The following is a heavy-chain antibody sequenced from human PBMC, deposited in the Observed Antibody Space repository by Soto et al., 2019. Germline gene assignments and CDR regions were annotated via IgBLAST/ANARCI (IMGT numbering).Heavy chain of an antibody. J-gene: IGHJ5*02. CDR3: AKAGGGPLNWFDP. CDR1: GGSLSGYY. D-gene: IGHD2-15*01. Sequence: XTLSLPCTVSGGSLSGYYWHWIRLPPGKGLEGIGYIYFSGSTNYNPSLKSRVTISVDTSKDQFSLKLSSVTTADTDVYYCAKAGGGPLNWFDPWGQGTLVTVS. V-gene: IGHV4-59*01. CDR2: IYFSGST.